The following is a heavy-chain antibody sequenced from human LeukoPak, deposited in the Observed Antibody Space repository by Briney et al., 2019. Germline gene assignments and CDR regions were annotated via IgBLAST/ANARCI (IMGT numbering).Heavy chain of an antibody. CDR2: IYYSGST. V-gene: IGHV4-61*01. Sequence: PSETLSLTCTVSGGSVRSSNYYWNWIRQLPGKGLEWIGNIYYSGSTNYNPSLKSQVTISLDTSNNQFSLRLNSVTAADTAVYYCAREASNYYDSSGYVWGQGILVTVSS. J-gene: IGHJ4*02. CDR1: GGSVRSSNYY. CDR3: AREASNYYDSSGYV. D-gene: IGHD3-22*01.